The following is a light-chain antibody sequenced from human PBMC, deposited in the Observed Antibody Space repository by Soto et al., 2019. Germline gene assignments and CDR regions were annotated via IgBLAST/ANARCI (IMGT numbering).Light chain of an antibody. CDR1: SGHSNYA. J-gene: IGLJ2*01. CDR3: QTWGSGIVV. CDR2: LNSDGSH. V-gene: IGLV4-69*01. Sequence: QSVLTQSPSASASLGASVKLTCTLSSGHSNYAIAWHQQQSEKGPRYLMKLNSDGSHNKGDGIPDRFSGSSSGAERYLTISSLQSEDEADYYCQTWGSGIVVFGGGTKVTVL.